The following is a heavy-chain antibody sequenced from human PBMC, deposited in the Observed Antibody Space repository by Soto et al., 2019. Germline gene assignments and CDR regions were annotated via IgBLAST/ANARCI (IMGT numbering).Heavy chain of an antibody. D-gene: IGHD3-16*01. Sequence: QITLNESGPTLVKPTQTLTLTCTFSGFSLSTRDVGVGWIRQPPGKALEWLGVIYWDADKSYSPSLKSRLTSTKDTSKNQVVIRMTKMDPVDTATYYCAPCRGGVASFWGQGTLVPVSS. CDR1: GFSLSTRDVG. CDR3: APCRGGVASF. J-gene: IGHJ4*02. CDR2: IYWDADK. V-gene: IGHV2-5*02.